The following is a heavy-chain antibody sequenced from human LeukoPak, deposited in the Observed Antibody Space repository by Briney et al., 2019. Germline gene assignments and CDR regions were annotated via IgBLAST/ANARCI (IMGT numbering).Heavy chain of an antibody. D-gene: IGHD1-7*01. CDR1: GFSFSSPG. CDR3: AKYQTGTWTSYDSSDI. J-gene: IGHJ3*02. V-gene: IGHV3-21*01. CDR2: INGESTFK. Sequence: SGGSLRLSCTASGFSFSSPGMNWVRQAPGKGLEWVSSINGESTFKVYADSVKGRFTISRHNAKNSLYLQMDSLRAEDTAVYYCAKYQTGTWTSYDSSDIWGQGTLVTVSS.